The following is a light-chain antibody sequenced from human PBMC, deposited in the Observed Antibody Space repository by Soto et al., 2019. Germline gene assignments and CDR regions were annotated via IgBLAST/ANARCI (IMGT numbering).Light chain of an antibody. Sequence: QSALTQPASVSGSPGQSITISCTGTSNDIGFYNYVSWFQHFPGKAPKLIIYEVTNRPSGVSNRFSGSKSGSTASLTISGLRAEDEADYYCSSYTTSDVRVFGGGTKVTVL. CDR2: EVT. CDR1: SNDIGFYNY. J-gene: IGLJ3*02. CDR3: SSYTTSDVRV. V-gene: IGLV2-14*01.